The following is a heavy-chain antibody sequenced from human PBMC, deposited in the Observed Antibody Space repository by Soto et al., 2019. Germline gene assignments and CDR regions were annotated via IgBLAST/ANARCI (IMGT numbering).Heavy chain of an antibody. CDR1: GFNFGAHG. CDR3: ATLAGKNGFDV. J-gene: IGHJ3*01. Sequence: GAPRLPFGASGFNFGAHGMHLVRLAPGKGLEWVAVIWYDGSQKYYVDSVKGRFIVSRDNSKNTLYLQMDSLRGDDTAIYYCATLAGKNGFDVWGQGTVVTVSS. CDR2: IWYDGSQK. V-gene: IGHV3-33*03.